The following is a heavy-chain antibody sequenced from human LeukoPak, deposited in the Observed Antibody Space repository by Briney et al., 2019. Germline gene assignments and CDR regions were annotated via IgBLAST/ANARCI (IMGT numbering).Heavy chain of an antibody. D-gene: IGHD3-10*01. CDR3: ARAMYYYGHNWFDP. J-gene: IGHJ5*02. CDR2: IYSGGST. Sequence: GGSLRLSCAASGFTVSSNYMSWVRQAPGKGLEWVSVIYSGGSTYYADSVKGRFTISRDNSKNTLYLQMNSLRAEDTAVFYCARAMYYYGHNWFDPWGQGTLVTVSS. CDR1: GFTVSSNY. V-gene: IGHV3-66*01.